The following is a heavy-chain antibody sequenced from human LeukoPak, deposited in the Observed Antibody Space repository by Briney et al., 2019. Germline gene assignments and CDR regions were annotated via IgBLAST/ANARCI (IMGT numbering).Heavy chain of an antibody. CDR1: GFTFIGYG. CDR2: ISYDGSNQ. V-gene: IGHV3-30*18. D-gene: IGHD2-21*02. Sequence: GGSLRLSCEASGFTFIGYGMHWVRQAPGKGLEWVAGISYDGSNQYYTDSVKGRFIISRDNSKNTLYLQMNSLRPEDTAVYYCAKPRGGDSWAFDFWGQGTMVTVSS. J-gene: IGHJ3*01. CDR3: AKPRGGDSWAFDF.